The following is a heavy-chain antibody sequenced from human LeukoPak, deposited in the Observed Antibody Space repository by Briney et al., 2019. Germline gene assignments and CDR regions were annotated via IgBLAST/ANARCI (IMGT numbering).Heavy chain of an antibody. J-gene: IGHJ6*04. D-gene: IGHD3-10*02. V-gene: IGHV3-48*03. CDR1: GFTFSSYE. CDR2: ISSSGSTI. CDR3: AELGITMIGGV. Sequence: PGGSLRLSCAASGFTFSSYEMNWVRQAPGKGLEWVSYISSSGSTIYYADSVKGRFTISRDNAKNSLYLQMNSLKAEDTAVYYCAELGITMIGGVWGKGTPVTISS.